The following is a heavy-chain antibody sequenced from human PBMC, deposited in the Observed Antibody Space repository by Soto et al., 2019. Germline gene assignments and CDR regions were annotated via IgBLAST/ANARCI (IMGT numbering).Heavy chain of an antibody. D-gene: IGHD3-10*01. Sequence: EVQLVESGGGLVQPGGSLRLSCAASGFIFRSYDMNWVRQAPGKGLEWVSYISSGSGNILYADSVKGRFTISRDNAKNSLYLQMNSLRAEDTAVYYCARTYGTGSLNWFDPWGQGTLVTVSS. V-gene: IGHV3-48*04. J-gene: IGHJ5*02. CDR2: ISSGSGNI. CDR3: ARTYGTGSLNWFDP. CDR1: GFIFRSYD.